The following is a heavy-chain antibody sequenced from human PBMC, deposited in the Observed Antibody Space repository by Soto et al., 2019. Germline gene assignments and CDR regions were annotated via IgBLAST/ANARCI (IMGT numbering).Heavy chain of an antibody. V-gene: IGHV1-69*06. CDR1: GGTFSSYA. Sequence: QVQLVQSGAEVKKPGSSVKVSCKASGGTFSSYAISWVRQAPGQGLEWMGGIIPIFGTANYAQKFQGRVTITADKSTSTAYMELSSLRSEDTAVYYCARVTGLAGLDYDFLTGYSALVFGGYFDYWGQGTLVTVSS. CDR2: IIPIFGTA. CDR3: ARVTGLAGLDYDFLTGYSALVFGGYFDY. J-gene: IGHJ4*02. D-gene: IGHD3-9*01.